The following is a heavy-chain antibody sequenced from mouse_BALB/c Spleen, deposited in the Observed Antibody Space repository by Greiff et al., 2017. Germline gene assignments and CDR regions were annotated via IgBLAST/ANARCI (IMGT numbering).Heavy chain of an antibody. CDR1: GFTFSSYT. V-gene: IGHV5-12-2*01. CDR3: ARDVYWFAY. Sequence: EVHLVESGGGLVQPGGSLKLSCAASGFTFSSYTMSWVRQTPEKRLEWVAYISNGGGSTYYLDTVKGRFTISRDNAKNTLYLQMSSLKSEDTAMYYCARDVYWFAYWGQGTLVTVSA. CDR2: ISNGGGST. J-gene: IGHJ3*01.